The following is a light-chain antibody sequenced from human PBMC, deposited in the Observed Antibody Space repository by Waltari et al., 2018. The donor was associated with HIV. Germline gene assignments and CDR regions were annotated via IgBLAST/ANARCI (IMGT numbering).Light chain of an antibody. CDR1: TSHIGSNY. CDR3: AAWDDMLSGPV. Sequence: SVLTQPPSASGTPGQRVTISCSGTTSHIGSNYVYWYQQLPGPTPTLLVYRNDQRPSEVPDRFSGSKSGTSASLAISGLRSEDEADYYCAAWDDMLSGPVFGGGTKLTVL. CDR2: RND. J-gene: IGLJ2*01. V-gene: IGLV1-47*01.